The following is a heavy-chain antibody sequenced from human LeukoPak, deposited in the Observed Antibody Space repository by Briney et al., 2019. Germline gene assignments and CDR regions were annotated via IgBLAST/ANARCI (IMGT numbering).Heavy chain of an antibody. CDR2: IYPSGNT. CDR3: ARMTPGYYYYMDV. Sequence: SETLSLTCTVSGVSINNYYWTWIRQPDGKGLEWIAHIYPSGNTNYNPSLKSRVTISADKSKDQFSLGLSSVTAADTAMYYCARMTPGYYYYMDVWGKGTKVTVSS. J-gene: IGHJ6*03. CDR1: GVSINNYY. V-gene: IGHV4-4*07.